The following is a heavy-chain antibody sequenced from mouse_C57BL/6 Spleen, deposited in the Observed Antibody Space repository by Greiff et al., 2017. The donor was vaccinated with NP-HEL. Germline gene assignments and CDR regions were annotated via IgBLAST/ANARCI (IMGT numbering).Heavy chain of an antibody. CDR3: ARDRDEGYPGFAY. J-gene: IGHJ3*01. CDR2: IHPNSGST. D-gene: IGHD2-3*01. Sequence: VQLQQSGAELVKPGASVKLSCKASGYTFTSYWMHWVKQRPGQGLEWIGMIHPNSGSTNYNEKFKSKATLTVDKSSSTAYMQLSSLTSEDSAVYYCARDRDEGYPGFAYWGQGTLVTVSA. CDR1: GYTFTSYW. V-gene: IGHV1-64*01.